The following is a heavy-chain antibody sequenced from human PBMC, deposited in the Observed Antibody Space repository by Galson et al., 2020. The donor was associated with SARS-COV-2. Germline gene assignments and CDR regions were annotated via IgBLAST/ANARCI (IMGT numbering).Heavy chain of an antibody. CDR3: ARGGDFWSGPHYYYYGMDV. D-gene: IGHD3-3*01. Sequence: TGGSLRLSCTASGFTFSSYAMSWVRQAPGKGLEWVSFISGSGGSTYYADSVKGRFTISRDNSKNTLYLQMNSLRAEDTAVYYCARGGDFWSGPHYYYYGMDVWGQGTTVTVSS. CDR2: ISGSGGST. CDR1: GFTFSSYA. V-gene: IGHV3-23*01. J-gene: IGHJ6*02.